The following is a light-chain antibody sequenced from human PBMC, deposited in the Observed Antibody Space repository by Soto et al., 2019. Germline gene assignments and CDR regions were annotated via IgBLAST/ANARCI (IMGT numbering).Light chain of an antibody. CDR2: GAS. CDR1: QSVSSN. CDR3: QQYHDWRS. Sequence: DIVLTQTPASLSVSPGESAALSCRASQSVSSNLAWYQQKPGQPPRLLIYGASTRATTVPARFSGSGSGTDFTLTISSLQSEDFAVYYCQQYHDWRSFGQGTKVESK. V-gene: IGKV3-15*01. J-gene: IGKJ1*01.